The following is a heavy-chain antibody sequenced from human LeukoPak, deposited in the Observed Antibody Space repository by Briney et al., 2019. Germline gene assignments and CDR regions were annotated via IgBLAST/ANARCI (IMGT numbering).Heavy chain of an antibody. Sequence: SETLSLTCTVAGSSISSYYWGWIRQPPGKGLEWIGYISYSWSTKYLPSLKSRVTISVDTSKNQFSLKLSSVTAADTAVYYCARLRLFPDYFDYRGQGTLVTVSS. CDR3: ARLRLFPDYFDY. D-gene: IGHD3-10*02. CDR2: ISYSWST. V-gene: IGHV4-59*01. J-gene: IGHJ4*02. CDR1: GSSISSYY.